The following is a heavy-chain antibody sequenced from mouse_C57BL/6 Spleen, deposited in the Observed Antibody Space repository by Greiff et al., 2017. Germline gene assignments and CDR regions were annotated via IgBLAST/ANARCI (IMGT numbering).Heavy chain of an antibody. Sequence: QVQLKESGAELAKPGASVKLSCKASGYTFTSYWMHWVKQRPGQGLEWIGYINPSSGYTKYNQKFKDKATLTADKSSSTAYMQLSSLTYEDSAVYYGARSETTDYYAMDYWGQGTSVTVSS. V-gene: IGHV1-7*01. CDR3: ARSETTDYYAMDY. CDR1: GYTFTSYW. CDR2: INPSSGYT. D-gene: IGHD1-1*01. J-gene: IGHJ4*01.